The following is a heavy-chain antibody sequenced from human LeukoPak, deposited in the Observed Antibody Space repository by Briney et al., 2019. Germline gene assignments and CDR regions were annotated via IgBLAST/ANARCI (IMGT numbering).Heavy chain of an antibody. CDR3: ARSPESSGWYGVIYFDY. J-gene: IGHJ4*02. Sequence: GESLKISCKGSGYNFINHWIGWVRQMPGKGLEWMGIIYPGDSDTRYSPSFQGQVTIAVDKPISTAYLQWSSLKASDTAMYYCARSPESSGWYGVIYFDYWGQGALVTVSS. CDR2: IYPGDSDT. D-gene: IGHD6-19*01. V-gene: IGHV5-51*01. CDR1: GYNFINHW.